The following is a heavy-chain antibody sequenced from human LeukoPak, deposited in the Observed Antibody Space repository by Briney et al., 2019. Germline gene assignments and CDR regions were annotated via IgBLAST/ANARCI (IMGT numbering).Heavy chain of an antibody. J-gene: IGHJ6*02. CDR2: MSNDGNNE. V-gene: IGHV3-30*19. D-gene: IGHD2-15*01. CDR3: ARDLASIGYGMDV. Sequence: GGSLRLSCAASGFIFSTYGMHWVRQAPGKGLEWVALMSNDGNNEKYADSVRGRFTISRDNSKNTLYLQLNSLRAEDTAVYYCARDLASIGYGMDVWGQGTTVTVSS. CDR1: GFIFSTYG.